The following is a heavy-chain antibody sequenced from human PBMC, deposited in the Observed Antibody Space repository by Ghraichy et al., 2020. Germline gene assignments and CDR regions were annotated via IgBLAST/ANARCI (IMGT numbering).Heavy chain of an antibody. CDR3: ARTSTYSKPYYFDF. CDR2: IYYSGST. CDR1: GGSISGYS. D-gene: IGHD2-15*01. J-gene: IGHJ4*02. V-gene: IGHV4-59*01. Sequence: SETLSLTCTVSGGSISGYSWSWIRQPPGKGLEWIASIYYSGSTYYNPSLKSRVTISVDTSKNQFSLKLTSVTAADTAVYYCARTSTYSKPYYFDFWGQGTLVTVSS.